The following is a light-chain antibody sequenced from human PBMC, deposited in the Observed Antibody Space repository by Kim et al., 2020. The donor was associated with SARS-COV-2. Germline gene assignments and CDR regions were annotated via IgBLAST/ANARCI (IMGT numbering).Light chain of an antibody. CDR2: DAS. V-gene: IGKV1-5*01. J-gene: IGKJ4*01. Sequence: GDRVTITCRASQRISIWFAWYQQQPGKAPKLLFDDASRLESGVPSRLSGSGSGTESPLTIISLQADVFATYYCQPYNSYSLTFGGGTKV. CDR1: QRISIW. CDR3: QPYNSYSLT.